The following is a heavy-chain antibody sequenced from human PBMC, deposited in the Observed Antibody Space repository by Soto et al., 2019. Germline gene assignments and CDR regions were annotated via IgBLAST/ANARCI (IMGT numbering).Heavy chain of an antibody. CDR3: ARDRYANTYFDY. J-gene: IGHJ4*02. CDR1: GDSVASNSAA. V-gene: IGHV6-1*01. D-gene: IGHD1-1*01. CDR2: TYYRSKWYN. Sequence: SQTLSLTFAISGDSVASNSAAWNLIRQSPSRGLEWLGRTYYRSKWYNDYAVSVKSRITINPDTSRNQFSLQLNSVTPEDTAVYFCARDRYANTYFDYWGQGTLVTVSS.